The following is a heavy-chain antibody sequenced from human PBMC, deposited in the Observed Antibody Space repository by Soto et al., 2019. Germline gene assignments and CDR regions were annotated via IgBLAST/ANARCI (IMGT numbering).Heavy chain of an antibody. V-gene: IGHV3-21*01. D-gene: IGHD3-3*01. Sequence: PGGSLRLSCAASGFTFGSYSMNWVRQAPGRGLEWVSSISTSDTYIYYADSVRGRFTISRDNAKNSLYLQMNSLRAEDTAVYFCARASIFEEGDFWRVWGPFDSWGQGTLVTVSS. J-gene: IGHJ4*02. CDR1: GFTFGSYS. CDR3: ARASIFEEGDFWRVWGPFDS. CDR2: ISTSDTYI.